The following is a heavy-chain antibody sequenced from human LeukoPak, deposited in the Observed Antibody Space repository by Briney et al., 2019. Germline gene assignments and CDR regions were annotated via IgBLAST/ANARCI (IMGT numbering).Heavy chain of an antibody. CDR2: IHHEGST. Sequence: PSGTLSLTCGVSGGPISSSIRWSWVRQPPGKGLEWIGEIHHEGSTKYSPSLKSRVTISVDKSKNQFSLKLNSMTAADTAVYYCTAQGGWYIDYWGQGTLVTVSS. CDR1: GGPISSSIR. CDR3: TAQGGWYIDY. D-gene: IGHD6-19*01. V-gene: IGHV4-4*02. J-gene: IGHJ4*02.